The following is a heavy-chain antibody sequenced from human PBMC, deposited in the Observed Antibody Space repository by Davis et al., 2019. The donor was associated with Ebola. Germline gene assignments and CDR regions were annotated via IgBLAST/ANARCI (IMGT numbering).Heavy chain of an antibody. V-gene: IGHV1-2*04. Sequence: AASVKVSCKASGYIFTGYYIHWVRQAPGQGLEWMGCINPNSGATNYAQKFRGWVTMTRDTSINTAYMEVTSLKSDGTAVYYCARGRDIWSVPEYWDQGTLVTVSS. CDR3: ARGRDIWSVPEY. D-gene: IGHD3-3*01. CDR2: INPNSGAT. J-gene: IGHJ4*02. CDR1: GYIFTGYY.